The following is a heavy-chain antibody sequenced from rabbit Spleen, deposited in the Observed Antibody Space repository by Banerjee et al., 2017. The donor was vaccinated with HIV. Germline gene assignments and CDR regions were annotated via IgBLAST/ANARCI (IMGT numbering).Heavy chain of an antibody. V-gene: IGHV1S47*01. J-gene: IGHJ6*01. CDR1: GFDFSNYG. CDR2: IEPIFGRT. D-gene: IGHD8-1*01. Sequence: QEQLVESGGGLVQPGGSLKLSCKASGFDFSNYGVSWVRQAPGKGLEWIGYIEPIFGRTYYASWVNGRFTISSHNAQNTLSLQLDSLTAADTATYFCARDGAGGSYFALWGPGDPRHRL. CDR3: ARDGAGGSYFAL.